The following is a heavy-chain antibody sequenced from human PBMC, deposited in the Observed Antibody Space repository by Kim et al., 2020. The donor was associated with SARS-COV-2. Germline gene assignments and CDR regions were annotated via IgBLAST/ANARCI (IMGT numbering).Heavy chain of an antibody. J-gene: IGHJ4*02. CDR3: ARGSRTPDY. CDR1: GFTFSDYY. CDR2: ISPSGSTT. Sequence: GGSLRLSCAASGFTFSDYYMTWFRQAPGKGPECVSFISPSGSTTYYADSMRGRFTISRDNARNSLYLQMDTLRAEDAAVYYCARGSRTPDYWGQGTLVTV. V-gene: IGHV3-11*01.